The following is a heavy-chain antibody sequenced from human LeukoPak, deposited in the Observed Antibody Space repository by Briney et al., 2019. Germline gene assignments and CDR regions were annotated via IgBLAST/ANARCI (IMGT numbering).Heavy chain of an antibody. CDR1: GFTFSSYW. CDR2: IKQDGSEK. D-gene: IGHD2-2*01. V-gene: IGHV3-7*01. Sequence: GGSLRLSCAASGFTFSSYWMSWVRQAPGKGLEWVANIKQDGSEKYYVDSVKGRFTISRDNAKNSLYLQMNSLGAEDTAVYYCARVSLDIVVVPAAQLADYWGQGTLVTVSS. J-gene: IGHJ4*02. CDR3: ARVSLDIVVVPAAQLADY.